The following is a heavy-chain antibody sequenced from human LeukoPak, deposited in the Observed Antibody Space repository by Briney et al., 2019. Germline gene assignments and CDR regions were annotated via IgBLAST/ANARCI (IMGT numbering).Heavy chain of an antibody. CDR2: IYYSGST. J-gene: IGHJ5*02. Sequence: SQTLSLTCTVSGGSISSGGYYWSWIRQHPGKGLEWIGYIYYSGSTYYNPSLESRVTISVDTSKNQFSLKLSSVTAADTAVYYCARAHCSSTSCPNWFDPWGQGTLVTVSS. D-gene: IGHD2-2*01. V-gene: IGHV4-31*03. CDR1: GGSISSGGYY. CDR3: ARAHCSSTSCPNWFDP.